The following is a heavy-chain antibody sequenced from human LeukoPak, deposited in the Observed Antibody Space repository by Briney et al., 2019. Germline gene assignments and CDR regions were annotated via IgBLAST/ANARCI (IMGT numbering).Heavy chain of an antibody. Sequence: SETLSLTCTVSGGSLSSSSYYWGWIRQPPGKGLEWIGTIFYSGSTYYNPSLKSRVTISVDTSKNQFSLKLSSVTAADTAVYYCARSRGYSVTADYWGQGTLVTVSS. V-gene: IGHV4-39*01. CDR1: GGSLSSSSYY. CDR2: IFYSGST. D-gene: IGHD5-18*01. J-gene: IGHJ4*02. CDR3: ARSRGYSVTADY.